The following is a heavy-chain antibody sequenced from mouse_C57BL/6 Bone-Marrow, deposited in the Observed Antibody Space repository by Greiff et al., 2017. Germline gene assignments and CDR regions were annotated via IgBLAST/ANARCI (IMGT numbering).Heavy chain of an antibody. CDR1: GYTFTSYW. Sequence: QVQLQQPGAELVMPGASVKLSCKASGYTFTSYWMHWVKQRPGQGLEWIGEIDPSASYTNYNQKFKGKSTLTVDKSSSTAYMQLSSLTSEDSAVYYCAREKLGSLYAMDYWGQGTSVTVSS. V-gene: IGHV1-69*01. CDR2: IDPSASYT. J-gene: IGHJ4*01. CDR3: AREKLGSLYAMDY. D-gene: IGHD6-1*01.